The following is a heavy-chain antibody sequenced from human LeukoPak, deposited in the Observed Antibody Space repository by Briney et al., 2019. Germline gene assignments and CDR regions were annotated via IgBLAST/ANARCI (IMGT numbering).Heavy chain of an antibody. D-gene: IGHD3-22*01. Sequence: PGGSLRLSCAASGFMFSGYLMSWVRQAPAKGKERVSNIQQDGKTKDYLEFVKARFTIFRDNVQNSLYLEMNNLRAEDTAGYYCSRDAYYDGPSFGAFDLWGDGTVVTVSS. V-gene: IGHV3-7*01. CDR1: GFMFSGYL. CDR2: IQQDGKTK. CDR3: SRDAYYDGPSFGAFDL. J-gene: IGHJ3*01.